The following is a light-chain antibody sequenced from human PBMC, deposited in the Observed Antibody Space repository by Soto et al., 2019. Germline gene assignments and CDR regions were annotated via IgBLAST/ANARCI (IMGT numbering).Light chain of an antibody. V-gene: IGLV2-14*01. CDR2: DVS. Sequence: QSALTQPASVSGSPGQSITISCTGTSNDIGRYNYVSWYQQHPGKAPKLMIYDVSDRPSGVSNRFSGSKSGNTAALAISGLQAEDEADYYCTSYTTSSSVYIVFGGGTKLTVL. CDR3: TSYTTSSSVYIV. J-gene: IGLJ2*01. CDR1: SNDIGRYNY.